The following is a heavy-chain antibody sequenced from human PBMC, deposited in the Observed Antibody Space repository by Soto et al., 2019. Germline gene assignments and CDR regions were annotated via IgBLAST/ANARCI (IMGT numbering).Heavy chain of an antibody. CDR1: GFTFYNYN. CDR2: ISSNNDYI. J-gene: IGHJ6*02. CDR3: ARGTFTYSRGFMRGSNSGLDV. D-gene: IGHD3-10*01. V-gene: IGHV3-21*01. Sequence: LVESGGGLGKPGGSLRLSCAASGFTFYNYNMNWVRQAPGKGMAWVSSISSNNDYIWYADSVEGRFTVSRDNAKNAVFLQRNGLRDEDTAVYYCARGTFTYSRGFMRGSNSGLDVRGQGTTVTVS.